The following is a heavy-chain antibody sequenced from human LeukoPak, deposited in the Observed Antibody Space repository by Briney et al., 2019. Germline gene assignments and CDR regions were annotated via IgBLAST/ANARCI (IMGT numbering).Heavy chain of an antibody. CDR3: ARGGAARPMNAFDI. CDR2: IYTSGST. V-gene: IGHV4-61*02. D-gene: IGHD6-6*01. J-gene: IGHJ3*02. CDR1: GGSISSGSYY. Sequence: TLSLTCTVSGGSISSGSYYWSWIRQPAGKGLEWIGRIYTSGSTNYNPSLKSRVTISVDTSKNQFSLKLSSVTAADTAVYYCARGGAARPMNAFDIWGQGTMVTVSS.